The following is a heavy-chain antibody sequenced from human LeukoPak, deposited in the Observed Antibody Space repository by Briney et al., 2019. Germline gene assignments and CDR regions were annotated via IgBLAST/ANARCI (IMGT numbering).Heavy chain of an antibody. Sequence: PGGSLRLSCAASGFTFSNAWMSWVRQAPGKGLEWVGRIKSKTDGGTTDYAAPVKGRFTISRDDSKNTLYLQMNSLKTEDTAVYYCTTASVGDDSSGYYYGSFDYWGQGTLVTVSS. CDR3: TTASVGDDSSGYYYGSFDY. V-gene: IGHV3-15*01. CDR2: IKSKTDGGTT. D-gene: IGHD3-22*01. CDR1: GFTFSNAW. J-gene: IGHJ4*02.